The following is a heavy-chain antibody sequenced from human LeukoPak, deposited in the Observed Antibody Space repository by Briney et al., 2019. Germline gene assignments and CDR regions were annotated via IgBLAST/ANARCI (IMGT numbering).Heavy chain of an antibody. CDR1: GGSFSGYY. CDR2: INHGGST. Sequence: SETLSLTCAVYGGSFSGYYWSWIRQPPGKGLEWIGEINHGGSTNYNPSLKSRVTISVDTSKNQFSLKLSSVTAADTAVYYCASLVSPSDYWGQGTLVTVSS. D-gene: IGHD3-9*01. CDR3: ASLVSPSDY. J-gene: IGHJ4*02. V-gene: IGHV4-34*01.